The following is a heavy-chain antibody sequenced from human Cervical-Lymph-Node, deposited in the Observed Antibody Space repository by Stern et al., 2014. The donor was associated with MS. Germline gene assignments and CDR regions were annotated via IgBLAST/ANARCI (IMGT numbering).Heavy chain of an antibody. CDR3: AAGDGYNPYYYGMDV. Sequence: VQLVESGPGLVKPSETLSLTCTVSGGSISSYNWSWIRQPPGKGLEWIGYIYYRGSTNYNPYLKSRVTISVDTSKNQFSLKLSSVTAADTAVYYCAAGDGYNPYYYGMDVWGQGTTVTVSS. J-gene: IGHJ6*02. V-gene: IGHV4-59*01. D-gene: IGHD5-24*01. CDR2: IYYRGST. CDR1: GGSISSYN.